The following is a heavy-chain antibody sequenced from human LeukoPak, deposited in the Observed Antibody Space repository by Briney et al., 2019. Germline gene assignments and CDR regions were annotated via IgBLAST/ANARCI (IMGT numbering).Heavy chain of an antibody. D-gene: IGHD3-16*01. J-gene: IGHJ4*02. CDR1: GCTFTSYY. CDR2: INPSGGST. CDR3: ARGLRFFRLGQNFPGCY. Sequence: ASVKVSCKASGCTFTSYYMHWVRQAPGQGLEWMGIINPSGGSTSYAQKFQGRVTMTRDTSTSTVYMELSSLRSEDTAVYYCARGLRFFRLGQNFPGCYWGQGTLVTVSS. V-gene: IGHV1-46*01.